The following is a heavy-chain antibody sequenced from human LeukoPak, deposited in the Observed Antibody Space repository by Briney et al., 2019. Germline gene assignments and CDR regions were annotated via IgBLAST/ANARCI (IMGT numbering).Heavy chain of an antibody. V-gene: IGHV1-2*02. J-gene: IGHJ4*02. CDR2: INPNSGGT. CDR1: GYTFTGYY. D-gene: IGHD1-26*01. Sequence: ASVKVSCKASGYTFTGYYMHWVRQAPGQGLEWMGWINPNSGGTNYAQKFQGRVTMTRDTSINTAYMEVTRLRSDDTAVYYCARPRTYSGSYETFDYWGQGTLVSVFS. CDR3: ARPRTYSGSYETFDY.